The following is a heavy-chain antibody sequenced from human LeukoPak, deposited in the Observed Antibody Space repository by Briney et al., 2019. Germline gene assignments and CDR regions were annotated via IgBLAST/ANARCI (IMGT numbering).Heavy chain of an antibody. CDR3: ARDMRHYRYYESDEYYFNFEY. D-gene: IGHD3-22*01. Sequence: ASVKVSCRASGYIFTSYGLSWVRQAPGQGLEWMGWISANNGHTHYAQKFQGRLTITRDMSTRTVDMELRSLRSDDTAVYYCARDMRHYRYYESDEYYFNFEYWGQGTLVTVSS. CDR2: ISANNGHT. J-gene: IGHJ4*02. V-gene: IGHV1-18*01. CDR1: GYIFTSYG.